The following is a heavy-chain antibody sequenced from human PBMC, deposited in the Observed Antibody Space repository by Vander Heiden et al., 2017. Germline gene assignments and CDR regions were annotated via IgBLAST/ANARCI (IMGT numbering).Heavy chain of an antibody. Sequence: VQLVESGGAFVKPGGSLRLYCAASGFHFGHFYMSWIRQAPGKGLEWVSYISSSGSATFCADSVKGRFTISRDNAKNSLYLQMNNLRGDDTAVYFCAREDGTRLGHWGQGTLVTVAS. J-gene: IGHJ4*02. CDR1: GFHFGHFY. CDR3: AREDGTRLGH. D-gene: IGHD3-9*01. CDR2: ISSSGSAT. V-gene: IGHV3-11*01.